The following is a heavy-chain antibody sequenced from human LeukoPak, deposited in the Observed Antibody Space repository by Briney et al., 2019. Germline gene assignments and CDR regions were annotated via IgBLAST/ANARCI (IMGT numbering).Heavy chain of an antibody. J-gene: IGHJ5*02. D-gene: IGHD2/OR15-2a*01. CDR2: ISYDGSNK. V-gene: IGHV3-30-3*01. CDR1: GFTFSSYA. Sequence: GRSLRLSCAASGFTFSSYAMHWVRQAPGKGLEWVAVISYDGSNKYYADSVKGRFTISRDNSENTLYLQMNSLRAEDTAVYYCAREYYPNWFDPWGQGTLVTVSS. CDR3: AREYYPNWFDP.